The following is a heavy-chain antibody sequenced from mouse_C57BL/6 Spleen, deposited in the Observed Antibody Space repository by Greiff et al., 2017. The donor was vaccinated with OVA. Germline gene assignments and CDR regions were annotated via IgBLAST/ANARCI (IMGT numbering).Heavy chain of an antibody. Sequence: EVKLMESGGGLVKPGGSLKLSCAASGFTFSDYGMHWVRQAPEKGLEWVAYISSGSSTIYYADTVKGRFTISRDNAKNTLFLQMTSLRSEDTAMYYCARDGITTVVATDYAMDYWGQGTSVTVSS. J-gene: IGHJ4*01. CDR2: ISSGSSTI. CDR3: ARDGITTVVATDYAMDY. CDR1: GFTFSDYG. D-gene: IGHD1-1*01. V-gene: IGHV5-17*01.